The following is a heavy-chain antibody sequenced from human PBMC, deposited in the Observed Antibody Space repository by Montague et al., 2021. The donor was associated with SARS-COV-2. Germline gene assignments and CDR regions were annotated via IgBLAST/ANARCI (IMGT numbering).Heavy chain of an antibody. J-gene: IGHJ5*02. V-gene: IGHV4-30-2*01. CDR1: GGSISSGGYS. D-gene: IGHD3-22*01. CDR3: ARVTPIPYYYESSGYYDGWFAH. CDR2: IYHSGST. Sequence: TLSLTCAVSGGSISSGGYSWGWIRQPPGKGLEWIGYIYHSGSTYYNPSLKSRVTISVDRSKNQFSLKLSSVTAADTAVYYCARVTPIPYYYESSGYYDGWFAHWGQGTLVTVSS.